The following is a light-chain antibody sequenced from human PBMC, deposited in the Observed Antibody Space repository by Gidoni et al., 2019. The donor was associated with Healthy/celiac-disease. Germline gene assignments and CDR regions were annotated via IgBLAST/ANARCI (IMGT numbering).Light chain of an antibody. CDR2: EVS. CDR3: SSYTSSSTLV. J-gene: IGLJ3*02. Sequence: VSGSPGQSITISCTGTSSDVGGYNYVSWYQQHPGKAPKLMIYEVSNRPSGVSNRFSGSKSGNTASLTISGLQAEDEADYYCSSYTSSSTLVFGGGTKLTVL. V-gene: IGLV2-14*01. CDR1: SSDVGGYNY.